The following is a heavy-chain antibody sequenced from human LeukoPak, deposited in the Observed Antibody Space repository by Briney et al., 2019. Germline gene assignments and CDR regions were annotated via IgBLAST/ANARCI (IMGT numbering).Heavy chain of an antibody. J-gene: IGHJ4*02. D-gene: IGHD3-10*01. CDR2: IRFDGTDK. V-gene: IGHV3-30*02. Sequence: GGSLRLSCAASGFTFSSYGMHWVRQAPGKGPERVAFIRFDGTDKYYADSVKGRFTISRDNSKNALYLQMSSLRAEDTALYYCAKVNYDSGSYLNNYFDYWGQGTLVTVSS. CDR3: AKVNYDSGSYLNNYFDY. CDR1: GFTFSSYG.